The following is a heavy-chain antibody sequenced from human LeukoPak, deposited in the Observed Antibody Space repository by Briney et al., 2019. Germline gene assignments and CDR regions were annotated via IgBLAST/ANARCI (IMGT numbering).Heavy chain of an antibody. CDR3: ARVAATRNNWSIFDY. Sequence: GGSLRLSCAASGFTFSSYWMSWVRQAPGQGLEWMGGIIPLFKKANYAQKFQGRVTITADESTSTAYMEVSSLRSEDTALYYCARVAATRNNWSIFDYWGQGTLVTVSS. CDR1: GFTFSSYW. V-gene: IGHV1-69*01. J-gene: IGHJ4*02. CDR2: IIPLFKKA. D-gene: IGHD1-1*01.